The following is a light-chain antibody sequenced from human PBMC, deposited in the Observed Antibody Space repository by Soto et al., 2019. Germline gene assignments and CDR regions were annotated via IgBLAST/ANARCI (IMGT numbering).Light chain of an antibody. J-gene: IGKJ4*01. CDR2: SGS. V-gene: IGKV2-28*01. CDR3: LQTLQTPLT. Sequence: DIVMTQSPLSLPVTPGEPASISCRSSQSLLDSNGYNCLDWFLQKPGQSPQLLIYSGSNRASGVPDRFNGSGSRTDFTLKISRMEAEDVGVYYCLQTLQTPLTFGGGTRVEVK. CDR1: QSLLDSNGYNC.